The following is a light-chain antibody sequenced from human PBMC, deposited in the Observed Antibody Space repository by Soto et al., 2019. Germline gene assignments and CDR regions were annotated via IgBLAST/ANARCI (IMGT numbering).Light chain of an antibody. V-gene: IGKV1-5*01. CDR1: QSISNW. Sequence: DIQMTQSPSTLSASVGDRVTITCRASQSISNWLAWYQQKPGKAPKLLIYDASSLESGVPSRFSGSGSGTEFTLTISSLQPDDFATYYCQQYKNSSPPFGQGTKVEIK. CDR3: QQYKNSSPP. CDR2: DAS. J-gene: IGKJ1*01.